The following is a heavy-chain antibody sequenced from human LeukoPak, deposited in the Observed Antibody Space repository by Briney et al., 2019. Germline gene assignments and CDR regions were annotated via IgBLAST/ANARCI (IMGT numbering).Heavy chain of an antibody. CDR1: GFTFSDYY. CDR3: AREGNRRSFDY. Sequence: GGSLRLSCAASGFTFSDYYMGWIRQAPGKGLDWISYITSSGSAKYYADSVKGRFTISRDNAENSLYLQMNSLRAEDTAVYYCAREGNRRSFDYWGQGTLVTVSS. D-gene: IGHD1-14*01. J-gene: IGHJ4*02. CDR2: ITSSGSAK. V-gene: IGHV3-11*04.